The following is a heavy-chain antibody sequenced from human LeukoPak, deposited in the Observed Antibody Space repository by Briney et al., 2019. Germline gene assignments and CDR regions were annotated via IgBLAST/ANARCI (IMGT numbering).Heavy chain of an antibody. CDR1: GGSISSGGYY. V-gene: IGHV4-31*03. J-gene: IGHJ4*02. D-gene: IGHD3-16*01. Sequence: PSETLSLTCTVSGGSISSGGYYWSWIRQHPGKGLEWIGYIYYSGSTYYNPSLKSRVTISVDTSKDQFSLKLSSVTAADTAVYYCAREGDYYFDYWGQGTLVTVSS. CDR3: AREGDYYFDY. CDR2: IYYSGST.